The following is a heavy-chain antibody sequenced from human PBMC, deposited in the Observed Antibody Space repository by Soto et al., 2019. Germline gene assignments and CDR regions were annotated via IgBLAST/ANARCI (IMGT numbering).Heavy chain of an antibody. CDR1: GFSGSAYW. V-gene: IGHV3-7*03. D-gene: IGHD3-9*01. CDR2: PQQDGRAN. Sequence: XGALRLSGAAAGFSGSAYWMTWVRQARGKGLEWLANPQQDGRANYYVASVKARFPTSRHNAKNLLYLQMESLTPDAPAVSSPARDGVRTGAYNGCLDPWRQGTLVTVSS. CDR3: ARDGVRTGAYNGCLDP. J-gene: IGHJ5*02.